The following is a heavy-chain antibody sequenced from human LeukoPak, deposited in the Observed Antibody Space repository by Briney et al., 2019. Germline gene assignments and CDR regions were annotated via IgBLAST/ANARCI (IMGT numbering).Heavy chain of an antibody. CDR1: GGSINSY. D-gene: IGHD3-10*01. Sequence: SETLSLTCTVSGGSINSYWSWIRQPAGKGLEWIGRISGSGTITYNPALQSRLSISIDTSKNPVSLKLMSVTAADTAVYYCARDSGTTGEVKFDPWGQGTLVTVSS. J-gene: IGHJ5*02. V-gene: IGHV4-4*07. CDR2: ISGSGTI. CDR3: ARDSGTTGEVKFDP.